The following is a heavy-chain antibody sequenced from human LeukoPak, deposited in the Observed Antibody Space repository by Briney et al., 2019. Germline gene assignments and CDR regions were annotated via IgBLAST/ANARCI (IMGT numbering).Heavy chain of an antibody. Sequence: GASVKVSCKASGGTFSSYAISWVRQAPGQGLEWMGGIIPIFGTANYAQKFQGRVTITTDESTSTAYMELSSLRAEDTAVYYCASRRYYDRGGPYYWGQGTLVTVSS. CDR1: GGTFSSYA. J-gene: IGHJ4*02. CDR3: ASRRYYDRGGPYY. D-gene: IGHD3-22*01. V-gene: IGHV1-69*05. CDR2: IIPIFGTA.